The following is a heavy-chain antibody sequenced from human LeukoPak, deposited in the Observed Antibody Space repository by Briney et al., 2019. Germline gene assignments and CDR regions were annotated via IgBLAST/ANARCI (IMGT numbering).Heavy chain of an antibody. CDR2: INPNNGDT. D-gene: IGHD3-22*01. CDR1: GYTFTGYY. Sequence: GASVKVSCKASGYTFTGYYMHWVRQAPGQGLEWIGWINPNNGDTNYAQKFQGRVTMTRDTSISTAYMELNRLTSDDTAVYYCATVFVPYYYDSSGHTDAFDIWGQGTMVTVSS. CDR3: ATVFVPYYYDSSGHTDAFDI. J-gene: IGHJ3*02. V-gene: IGHV1-2*02.